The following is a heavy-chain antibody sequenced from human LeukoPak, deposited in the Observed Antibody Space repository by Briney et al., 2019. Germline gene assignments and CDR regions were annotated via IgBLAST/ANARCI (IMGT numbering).Heavy chain of an antibody. CDR2: ISGSGSTI. J-gene: IGHJ4*02. CDR1: GFTFSDSF. D-gene: IGHD5-12*01. CDR3: ARLSGYAVES. Sequence: GGSLRLSCAASGFTFSDSFMSWIRQAPGKGLEWASYISGSGSTIYYPDSVKGRFTISRDNDKKSLYLQMNSLRPENTAVYYCARLSGYAVESWGQGTLVTVSS. V-gene: IGHV3-11*01.